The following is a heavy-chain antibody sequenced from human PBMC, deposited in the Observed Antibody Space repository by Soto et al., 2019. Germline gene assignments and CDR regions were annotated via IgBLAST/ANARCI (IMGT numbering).Heavy chain of an antibody. D-gene: IGHD5-18*01. J-gene: IGHJ4*02. Sequence: EVQLLESGGGLVQPGGSLRLSCAVSGLTFSSYVMNWVRQAPGKGLEWVSGISSGGSTYYADSVKGRFTISRDNSKNTLDLQMNSLRAEDTAVYYCAKMENRYDYGYDVDYWGQGTQVTVSS. CDR1: GLTFSSYV. V-gene: IGHV3-23*01. CDR2: ISSGGST. CDR3: AKMENRYDYGYDVDY.